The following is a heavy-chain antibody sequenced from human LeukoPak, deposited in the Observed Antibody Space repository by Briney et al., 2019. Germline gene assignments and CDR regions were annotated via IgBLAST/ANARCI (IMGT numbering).Heavy chain of an antibody. CDR3: AKSWNYYDSSGDDALDI. J-gene: IGHJ3*02. D-gene: IGHD3-22*01. Sequence: GGSLRLSCAASGFTFSSYEMNWVRQAPGKGLEWVSGISGSGISTYYADSVKGRFTISRDNSKNTLYLQMNSLRVEDTAVYYCAKSWNYYDSSGDDALDIWGQGTMVTVSS. V-gene: IGHV3-23*01. CDR2: ISGSGIST. CDR1: GFTFSSYE.